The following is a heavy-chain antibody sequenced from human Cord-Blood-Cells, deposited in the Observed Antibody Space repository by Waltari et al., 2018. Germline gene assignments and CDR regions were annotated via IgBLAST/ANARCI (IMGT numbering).Heavy chain of an antibody. J-gene: IGHJ4*02. V-gene: IGHV3-48*03. CDR3: ARDRGDYDY. CDR1: GFTVSSYE. CDR2: ISSSGSTI. D-gene: IGHD4-17*01. Sequence: EVQLVESGGGLVQPGGSLRLPCAASGFTVSSYEMTWVRQAPGKGLEWVSYISSSGSTIYYADSVKGRFTISRDNAKNSLYLQMNSLRAEDTAVYYCARDRGDYDYWGQGTLVTVSS.